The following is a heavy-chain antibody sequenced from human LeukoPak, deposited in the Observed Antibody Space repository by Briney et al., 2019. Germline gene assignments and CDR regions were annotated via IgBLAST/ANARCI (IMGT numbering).Heavy chain of an antibody. J-gene: IGHJ4*02. Sequence: GVSLRLSCAASGFTFSSYAMSWVRQAPGKGLEWVSAISGSGGSTYYADSVKGRFTISRDNSKNTLYLQMNSLRAEDTAVYYCAKDVKYYDSSGYHDYWGQGTLVTVSS. CDR1: GFTFSSYA. CDR2: ISGSGGST. CDR3: AKDVKYYDSSGYHDY. V-gene: IGHV3-23*01. D-gene: IGHD3-22*01.